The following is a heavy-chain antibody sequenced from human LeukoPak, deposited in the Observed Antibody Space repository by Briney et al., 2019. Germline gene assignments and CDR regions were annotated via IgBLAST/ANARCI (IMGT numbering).Heavy chain of an antibody. V-gene: IGHV1-69*06. D-gene: IGHD1-26*01. CDR2: IIPIFGTA. J-gene: IGHJ5*02. CDR3: AMPPGLLSSGWFDP. CDR1: GGTFSGYA. Sequence: ASVKVSCKASGGTFSGYAISWVRQAPGQGLEWMGGIIPIFGTANYAQKFQGRVTITADKSTSTAYMELSSLRSEDTAVYYCAMPPGLLSSGWFDPWGQGTLVTVSS.